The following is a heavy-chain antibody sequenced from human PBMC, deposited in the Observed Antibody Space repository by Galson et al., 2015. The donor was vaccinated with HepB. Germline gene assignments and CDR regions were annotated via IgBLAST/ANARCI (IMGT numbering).Heavy chain of an antibody. CDR3: ARHKPPRSGDYRGGYDY. Sequence: ETLSLTCTVSGGSISGSYWSWIRQSPGKGLEWIGYIYYSGTTNYSPSLKSRITISLDTSKNQFSLKLRSVTAADTAMYYCARHKPPRSGDYRGGYDYWGQGTLVTVSS. J-gene: IGHJ4*02. V-gene: IGHV4-59*13. CDR2: IYYSGTT. D-gene: IGHD3-22*01. CDR1: GGSISGSY.